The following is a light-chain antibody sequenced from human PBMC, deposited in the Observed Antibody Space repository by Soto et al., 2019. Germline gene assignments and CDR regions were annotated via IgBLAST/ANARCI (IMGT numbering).Light chain of an antibody. J-gene: IGKJ3*01. Sequence: DIVMTQSPLSLPVTPGEPASISCRSSQSLLHSNGYNYLDWYLQKPGQSPQLLIYLGSNRSSGVPDRFSGSGSGTDFTLTINSLQPEDFATYYCQQSYNGPFTFGPGTKVDIK. CDR2: LGS. CDR3: QQSYNGPFT. V-gene: IGKV2-28*01. CDR1: QSLLHSNGYNY.